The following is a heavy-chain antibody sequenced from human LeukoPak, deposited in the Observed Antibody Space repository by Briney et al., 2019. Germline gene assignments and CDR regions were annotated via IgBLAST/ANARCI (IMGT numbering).Heavy chain of an antibody. CDR3: ARDLGYYDSSGYSYFDY. Sequence: GGSLRLSCAASGLTFSSYSMNWVRQAPGKGLEWVSSISSSGSYIYYADSVKGRFTISRDNAKNSLYLQMNSLRAEDTAVYYCARDLGYYDSSGYSYFDYWGQGALVTVS. V-gene: IGHV3-21*01. CDR2: ISSSGSYI. J-gene: IGHJ4*02. CDR1: GLTFSSYS. D-gene: IGHD3-22*01.